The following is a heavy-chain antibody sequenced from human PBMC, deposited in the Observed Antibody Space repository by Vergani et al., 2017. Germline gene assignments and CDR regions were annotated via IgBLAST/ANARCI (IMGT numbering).Heavy chain of an antibody. CDR3: ARGVEAXTTIRFYYYYYMDV. CDR2: IYYSGST. V-gene: IGHV4-59*01. D-gene: IGHD4-11*01. J-gene: IGHJ6*03. Sequence: QVQLQESGPGLVKPSETLSLTCTVSGGSISSYYWSWIRQPPGKGLEWIGYIYYSGSTNYNPSLKSRVTISVDTSKNQFSLKLSSVTAADTAVYYCARGVEAXTTIRFYYYYYMDVWGKGP. CDR1: GGSISSYY.